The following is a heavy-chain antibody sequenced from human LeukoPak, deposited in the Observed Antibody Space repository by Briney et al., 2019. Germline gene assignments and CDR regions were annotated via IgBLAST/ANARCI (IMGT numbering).Heavy chain of an antibody. D-gene: IGHD3-9*01. CDR2: INREGRST. CDR3: SRHACDLLTGPSFGY. V-gene: IGHV3-74*01. Sequence: GVSLRLSCAVSGFTLYRDWIHCVRPAPGEGRVCVLRINREGRSTTYAHSVKGRFTLSRDNTKTTLYLHMNRLRAKDTAVYYCSRHACDLLTGPSFGYWGQGNLVTVSS. CDR1: GFTLYRDW. J-gene: IGHJ4*02.